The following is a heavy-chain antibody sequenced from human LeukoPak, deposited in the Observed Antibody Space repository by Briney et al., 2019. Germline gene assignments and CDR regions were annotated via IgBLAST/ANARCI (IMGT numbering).Heavy chain of an antibody. V-gene: IGHV3-23*01. J-gene: IGHJ4*02. Sequence: PGGSLRLSCAASGFTFSSYAMSWVRQAPGKGLEWVSAISGSGGSTYYADSVKGRFTISRDNSKSTLYLQMNSLRAEDTAVYYCAKTTIAARLFDYWGQGTLVTVSS. CDR1: GFTFSSYA. D-gene: IGHD6-6*01. CDR2: ISGSGGST. CDR3: AKTTIAARLFDY.